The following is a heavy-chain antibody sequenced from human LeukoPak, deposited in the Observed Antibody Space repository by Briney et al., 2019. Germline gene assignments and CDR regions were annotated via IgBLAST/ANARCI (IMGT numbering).Heavy chain of an antibody. D-gene: IGHD5-24*01. CDR3: ARVGDGYTLDAFDI. CDR2: ISSSSSTI. Sequence: GGSLRLSCAASGFTFSSYSVNWVRQAPGKGLEWVSYISSSSSTIYYADSVKGRFTISRDNAKNSLYLQMNSLRAEDTAVYYCARVGDGYTLDAFDIWGQGTMVTVSS. J-gene: IGHJ3*02. V-gene: IGHV3-48*04. CDR1: GFTFSSYS.